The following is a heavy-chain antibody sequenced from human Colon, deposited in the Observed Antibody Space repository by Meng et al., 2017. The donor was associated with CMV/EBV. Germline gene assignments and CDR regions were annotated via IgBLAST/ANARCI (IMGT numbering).Heavy chain of an antibody. CDR1: GHSVSSAY. V-gene: IGHV3-53*01. D-gene: IGHD1-26*01. J-gene: IGHJ6*04. CDR2: IYSGGSA. CDR3: ARDTVGAGMDV. Sequence: GGSLRLSCEAYGHSVSSAYMAWVRQAPGKGLEWVSIIYSGGSASYAGSVKGRFTVSRDIPKNIVYLQMTSLRVEDTAVYYCARDTVGAGMDVWGKGTTVTVSS.